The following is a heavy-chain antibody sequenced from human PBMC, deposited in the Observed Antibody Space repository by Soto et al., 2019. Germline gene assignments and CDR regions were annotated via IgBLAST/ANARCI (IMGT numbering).Heavy chain of an antibody. J-gene: IGHJ4*02. CDR3: ARDTGSYPNRGVDS. CDR1: GGSVRSKSHY. D-gene: IGHD1-26*01. Sequence: PSETLSLTCSVSGGSVRSKSHYWTWMRQPPGKGLEWIGYSYYSGITNYHSSLKSRVNISVDTSKNQFSLRLSSMAAADTAVYYCARDTGSYPNRGVDSWCQGTLVTVSS. CDR2: SYYSGIT. V-gene: IGHV4-61*01.